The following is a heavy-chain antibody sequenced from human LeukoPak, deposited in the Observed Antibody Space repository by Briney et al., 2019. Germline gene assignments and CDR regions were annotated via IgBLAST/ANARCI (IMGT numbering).Heavy chain of an antibody. D-gene: IGHD6-13*01. J-gene: IGHJ5*02. CDR2: IYHSGST. CDR3: ARDLAYSSSWSHTLNWFDP. CDR1: GYSISSGYY. V-gene: IGHV4-38-2*02. Sequence: SETLSLTCTVSGYSISSGYYWGWIRQPPGKGLEWIGSIYHSGSTYYNPSLKSRDTISVDTSKNQFSLKLSSVTAADTAVYYCARDLAYSSSWSHTLNWFDPWGQGTLVTVSS.